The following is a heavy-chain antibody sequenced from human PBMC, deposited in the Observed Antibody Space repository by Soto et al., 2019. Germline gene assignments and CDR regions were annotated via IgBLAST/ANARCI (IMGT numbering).Heavy chain of an antibody. CDR3: AASISIFGVVPF. CDR2: VYYSGST. V-gene: IGHV4-61*01. D-gene: IGHD3-3*01. CDR1: GGSISGSYYY. J-gene: IGHJ4*02. Sequence: TSETLSLTCAVSGGSISGSYYYWSWIRQSPGKGLEWIGYVYYSGSTNYNPSLKSRVTISVDTSKNQFSLKLRSVTAADTAVYYCAASISIFGVVPFWGQGTLVTSPQ.